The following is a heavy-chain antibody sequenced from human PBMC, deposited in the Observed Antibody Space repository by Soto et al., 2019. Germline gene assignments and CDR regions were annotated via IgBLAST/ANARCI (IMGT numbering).Heavy chain of an antibody. CDR1: GYPFTNYD. CDR3: AVGRGYYYGMDV. J-gene: IGHJ6*02. D-gene: IGHD3-10*01. V-gene: IGHV1-8*01. Sequence: QVQLVQSGADVKKPGASVKVSCKASGYPFTNYDINWVRQAPGQGLEWMGRMSPNTGDTDYTQKFRGRVTMTRNTAISTAYMELSGLRSDDTAVYYCAVGRGYYYGMDVWGQGTTVTVSS. CDR2: MSPNTGDT.